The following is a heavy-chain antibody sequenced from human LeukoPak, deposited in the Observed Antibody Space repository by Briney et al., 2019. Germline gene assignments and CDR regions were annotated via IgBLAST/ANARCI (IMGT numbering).Heavy chain of an antibody. Sequence: GGSLRLSCAASGFALSSHWMTWVRQVPGRGLEWVANVNRDGSETYYLDSVKGRFTISKDNAKNSLYLQMNSLRAEDTALYHCARNNGMDVWGQGTTVIVSS. CDR1: GFALSSHW. CDR3: ARNNGMDV. CDR2: VNRDGSET. J-gene: IGHJ6*02. V-gene: IGHV3-7*03.